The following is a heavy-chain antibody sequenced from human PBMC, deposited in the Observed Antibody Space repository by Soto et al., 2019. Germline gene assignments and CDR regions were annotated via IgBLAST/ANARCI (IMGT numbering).Heavy chain of an antibody. V-gene: IGHV3-73*01. Sequence: GGSLRLSCAASGFTFSGSAIHWVGQASGKGLEWVGRIRSKANSYATAYAASVKGRFTISRDDSKNTAYLRMNSLKTKDTAVYYCTSSLSGWYYFDYWGQGTLVTVSS. CDR3: TSSLSGWYYFDY. CDR1: GFTFSGSA. J-gene: IGHJ4*02. D-gene: IGHD6-19*01. CDR2: IRSKANSYAT.